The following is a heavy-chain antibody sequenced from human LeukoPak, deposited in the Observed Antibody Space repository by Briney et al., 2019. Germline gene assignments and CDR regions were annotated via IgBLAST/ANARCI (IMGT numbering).Heavy chain of an antibody. J-gene: IGHJ4*02. CDR1: GGSFSGYY. Sequence: SETLSLTCAVYGGSFSGYYWSWIRQPPGKGLEWIGSIYHSGSTYYNPSLKSRVTISVDTSKNQFSLKLSSVTAADTAVYYCARTGYYDFWSGYYRLDYWGQGTLVTVSS. CDR2: IYHSGST. V-gene: IGHV4-34*01. CDR3: ARTGYYDFWSGYYRLDY. D-gene: IGHD3-3*01.